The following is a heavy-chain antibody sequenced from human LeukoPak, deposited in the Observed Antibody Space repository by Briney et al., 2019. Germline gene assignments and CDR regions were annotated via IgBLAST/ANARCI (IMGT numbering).Heavy chain of an antibody. D-gene: IGHD2-2*01. CDR3: ATELGYCSSTSCPLGY. Sequence: GASVKVSCKVSGYTLTELSMHWVRQAPGKGLEWMGGFDPEDGETIYAQKFQGRVTMTEDTSTDTAYMGLSSLRSEDTAVYYCATELGYCSSTSCPLGYWGQGTPVTVSS. V-gene: IGHV1-24*01. CDR2: FDPEDGET. J-gene: IGHJ4*02. CDR1: GYTLTELS.